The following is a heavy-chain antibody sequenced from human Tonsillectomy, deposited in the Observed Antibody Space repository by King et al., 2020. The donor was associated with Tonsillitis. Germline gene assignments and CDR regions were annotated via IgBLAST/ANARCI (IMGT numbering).Heavy chain of an antibody. CDR1: GFTVSSNE. CDR3: ARGGGERGYYYYMDV. CDR2: THRGGST. Sequence: VQLVESGGGLIQPGGSLRLSCAASGFTVSSNEMTWVRQAPGKGLERVSVTHRGGSTYYGDSVKGRFTISRDNSKTTLFLQMNSLRAEDTAVYYCARGGGERGYYYYMDVWGKGTTVTVSS. J-gene: IGHJ6*03. D-gene: IGHD2-21*01. V-gene: IGHV3-53*01.